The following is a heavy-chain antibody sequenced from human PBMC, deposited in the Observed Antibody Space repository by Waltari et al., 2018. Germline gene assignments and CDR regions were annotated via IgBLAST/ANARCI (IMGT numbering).Heavy chain of an antibody. Sequence: VQLVQSGAEVKKPGASVKVSCKASGYNYTSYSMHWERQAPGQRLAWMGWINAGNSNTKYSQKFQGRVTITRDTSASTAYMELSSLRSEDTAVYYCARRRIAAAGMGFDPWGQGTLVTVSS. V-gene: IGHV1-3*01. CDR2: INAGNSNT. J-gene: IGHJ5*02. CDR3: ARRRIAAAGMGFDP. D-gene: IGHD6-13*01. CDR1: GYNYTSYS.